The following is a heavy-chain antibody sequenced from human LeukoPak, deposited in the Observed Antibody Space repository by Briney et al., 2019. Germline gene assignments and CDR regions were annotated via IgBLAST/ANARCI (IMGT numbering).Heavy chain of an antibody. CDR3: ARHRRRYYDSSGLTIDY. V-gene: IGHV5-51*01. J-gene: IGHJ4*02. CDR2: IYPGDSDT. Sequence: GESLQISCKGSGYSFTSYWIGWVRQMPGKGLEWMGIIYPGDSDTRYSPSFQGQVTISADKSISTAYLQWSSLKASDTAMYYCARHRRRYYDSSGLTIDYWGQGTLVTVSS. CDR1: GYSFTSYW. D-gene: IGHD3-22*01.